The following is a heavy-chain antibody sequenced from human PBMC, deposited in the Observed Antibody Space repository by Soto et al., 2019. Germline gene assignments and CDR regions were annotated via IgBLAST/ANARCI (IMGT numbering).Heavy chain of an antibody. Sequence: QVQLVQSGAEVKNPGASVKVSCKASGYTLTSHGISWVRQAPGQGLEWMGWISGYNANTNYAQKLQGRVTMTTDTSTSTAYMELRSLRSDVTAVYYCARVGLSYPDYYYYGMDVWGQGTTVTVSS. CDR1: GYTLTSHG. D-gene: IGHD3-16*02. CDR3: ARVGLSYPDYYYYGMDV. J-gene: IGHJ6*02. V-gene: IGHV1-18*01. CDR2: ISGYNANT.